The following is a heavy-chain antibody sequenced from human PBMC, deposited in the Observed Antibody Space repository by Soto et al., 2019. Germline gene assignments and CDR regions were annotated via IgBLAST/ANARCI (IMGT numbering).Heavy chain of an antibody. D-gene: IGHD2-15*01. CDR3: ARGCGGGSRNYYGMDV. Sequence: GASVKVSCKASGGTFSSYAISWVRQAPGQGLEWMGGIIPIFGTANYAQKFQGRVTITADKSTSTAYMELSSLRSEDTAVYYCARGCGGGSRNYYGMDVWGQGTTVTVSS. V-gene: IGHV1-69*06. CDR1: GGTFSSYA. CDR2: IIPIFGTA. J-gene: IGHJ6*02.